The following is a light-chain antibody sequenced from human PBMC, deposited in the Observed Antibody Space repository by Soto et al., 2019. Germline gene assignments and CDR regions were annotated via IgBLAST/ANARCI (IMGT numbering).Light chain of an antibody. CDR1: QSVSSN. V-gene: IGKV3-15*01. CDR3: QQYNNWPRT. Sequence: EIVMTQSPATLSVSPGERATLSCRASQSVSSNLAWYQQKPGQAPRLLIYGASTRATGIPARFSGSGSGTELTLTISSLQSEDLAVYCCQQYNNWPRTFGQGTKVEI. J-gene: IGKJ1*01. CDR2: GAS.